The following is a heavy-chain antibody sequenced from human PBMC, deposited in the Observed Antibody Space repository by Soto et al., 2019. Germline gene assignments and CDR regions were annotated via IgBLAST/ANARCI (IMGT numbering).Heavy chain of an antibody. V-gene: IGHV3-23*01. J-gene: IGHJ2*01. CDR1: GFTFSSYA. D-gene: IGHD2-15*01. CDR3: VKDDRILGRRYFDL. Sequence: AGGSLRLSCAASGFTFSSYAMTWVRQAPGKGLEWVSSISFSDGGTYYADSVKGRLTISRDNSKNTLFLQMNSLRVEDTAVYYCVKDDRILGRRYFDLWGRGTLVTVS. CDR2: ISFSDGGT.